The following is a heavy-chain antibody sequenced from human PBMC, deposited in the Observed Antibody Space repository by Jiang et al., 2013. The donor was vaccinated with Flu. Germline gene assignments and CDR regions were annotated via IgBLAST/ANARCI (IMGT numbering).Heavy chain of an antibody. CDR3: AGRDPLGGNWFDP. CDR1: GGSFQWLL. J-gene: IGHJ5*02. V-gene: IGHV4-34*01. D-gene: IGHD3-16*01. CDR2: INHSGST. Sequence: LKPSETLSLTCAVYGGSFQWLLLELDPPAPRKGLEWIGEINHSGSTYYNPSLKSRVTISVDTSKNQFSLKLSSVTAADTAVYYCAGRDPLGGNWFDPWGQGTLVTVSS.